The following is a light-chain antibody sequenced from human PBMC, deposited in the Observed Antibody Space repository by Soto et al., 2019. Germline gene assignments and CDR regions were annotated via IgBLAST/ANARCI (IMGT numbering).Light chain of an antibody. J-gene: IGLJ2*01. CDR1: NIGSKS. Sequence: SYELTQPPSVSVAPGKTARITCGGNNIGSKSVHWYQQNDSDRPSGIPERFSGSNSGNTATLTISRVEAGDEADYYCQVWDSSSDHVVFGGGTKVTVL. V-gene: IGLV3-21*04. CDR2: DS. CDR3: QVWDSSSDHVV.